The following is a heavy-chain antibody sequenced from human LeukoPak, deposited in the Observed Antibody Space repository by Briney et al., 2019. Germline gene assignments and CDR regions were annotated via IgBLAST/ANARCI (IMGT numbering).Heavy chain of an antibody. D-gene: IGHD3-22*01. CDR3: ARGGYGSESRGYSPTILDY. V-gene: IGHV3-48*03. CDR1: GFTFSSYE. CDR2: ISSSGSIM. J-gene: IGHJ4*02. Sequence: GGSLRLSCLASGFTFSSYEMTWVRQAPAKGLEWVSYISSSGSIMYYADSVKGRFTISRDNAKNSLYLQVNSLRAEDTAVYYCARGGYGSESRGYSPTILDYWGQGTLVTVSS.